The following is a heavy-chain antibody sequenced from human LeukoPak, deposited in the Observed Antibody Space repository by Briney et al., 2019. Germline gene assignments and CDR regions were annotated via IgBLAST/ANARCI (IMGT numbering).Heavy chain of an antibody. V-gene: IGHV3-23*01. D-gene: IGHD5-18*01. Sequence: GGSLRLSCAASGFSFSSYAMSWVRQAPGKGLEWVSSISGSGDNTYYAESVKGRFTISRDNAKNSLYLQMNSLRAEDTAVYYCARPPSGAMVVGNWFDPWGQGTLVTVSS. CDR3: ARPPSGAMVVGNWFDP. CDR1: GFSFSSYA. CDR2: ISGSGDNT. J-gene: IGHJ5*02.